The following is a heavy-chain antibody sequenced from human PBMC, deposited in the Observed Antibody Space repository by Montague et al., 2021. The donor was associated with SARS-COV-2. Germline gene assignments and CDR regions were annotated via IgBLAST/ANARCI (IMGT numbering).Heavy chain of an antibody. CDR1: GGSFSDYY. Sequence: SETLSLTCAVHGGSFSDYYWSWIRQPPAKGLELTGEINHSGSTNYNPSLKSRVTISVDTSKNQFSLKLSSVTAADTAVYYCARGAPIISMIVVVFAGAGWYFDLWGRGTLVTVSS. CDR2: INHSGST. CDR3: ARGAPIISMIVVVFAGAGWYFDL. D-gene: IGHD3-22*01. V-gene: IGHV4-34*01. J-gene: IGHJ2*01.